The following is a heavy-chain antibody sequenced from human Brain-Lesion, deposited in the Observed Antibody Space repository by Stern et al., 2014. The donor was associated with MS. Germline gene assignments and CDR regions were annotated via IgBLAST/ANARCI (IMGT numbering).Heavy chain of an antibody. CDR1: GGSINTNNYY. CDR2: IYSSGST. V-gene: IGHV4-39*01. D-gene: IGHD4-17*01. CDR3: ARTGDDFGVYSLSY. J-gene: IGHJ4*02. Sequence: QLQLQESGPGLVKPSETLSLTCTVSGGSINTNNYYWGWIRQPPGKGLEWIGNIYSSGSTFYSPSLKSRVTMSVDTYNHPYSLKRSSVTAADTAVYYCARTGDDFGVYSLSYWGQGTLVTVSS.